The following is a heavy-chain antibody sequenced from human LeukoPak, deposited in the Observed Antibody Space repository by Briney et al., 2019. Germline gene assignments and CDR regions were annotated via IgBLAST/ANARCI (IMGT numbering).Heavy chain of an antibody. V-gene: IGHV3-48*03. CDR3: ARERRYGYSYYYYMDV. J-gene: IGHJ6*03. Sequence: GGSLRLSCAASGFTFSSYEMNWVRQAPGKGLEWVSYISSSGSTIYYADSVKGRFTISRDNSKNTLYLQMNSLRAEDTAVYYCARERRYGYSYYYYMDVWGKGTTVTISS. CDR2: ISSSGSTI. CDR1: GFTFSSYE. D-gene: IGHD5-18*01.